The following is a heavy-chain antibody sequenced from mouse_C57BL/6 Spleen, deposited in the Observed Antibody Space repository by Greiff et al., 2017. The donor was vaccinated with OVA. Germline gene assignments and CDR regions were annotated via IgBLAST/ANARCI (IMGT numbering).Heavy chain of an antibody. CDR2: IYPGSGST. V-gene: IGHV1-55*01. J-gene: IGHJ3*01. D-gene: IGHD1-1*02. CDR3: ARSGLSPGGFAY. CDR1: GYTFTSYW. Sequence: QVQLQQPGAELVKPGASVKMSCKASGYTFTSYWITWVKQRPGQGLEWIGDIYPGSGSTNYNEKFKSKATLTVDTSSSTAYMQLSSLTSEDSAVYYCARSGLSPGGFAYWGQGTLVTVSA.